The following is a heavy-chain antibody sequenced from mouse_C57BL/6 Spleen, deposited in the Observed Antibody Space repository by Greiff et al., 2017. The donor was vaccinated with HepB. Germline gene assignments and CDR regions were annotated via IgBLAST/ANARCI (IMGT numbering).Heavy chain of an antibody. J-gene: IGHJ2*01. D-gene: IGHD1-1*01. CDR1: GYTFTSYW. V-gene: IGHV1-50*01. CDR3: ARSRHYGSSSDD. Sequence: QVQLQQPGAELVKPGASVKLSCKASGYTFTSYWMQWVKQRPGQGLEWIGEIDPSDSYTNCNQKFKGKATLTVDTSSSTAYMQLSSLTSEDSAVYYCARSRHYGSSSDDWGQGTTLTVSS. CDR2: IDPSDSYT.